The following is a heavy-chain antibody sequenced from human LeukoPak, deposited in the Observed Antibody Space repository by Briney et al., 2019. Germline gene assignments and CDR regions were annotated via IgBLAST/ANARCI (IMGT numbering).Heavy chain of an antibody. CDR3: ARDRDSTHFDY. V-gene: IGHV3-48*01. Sequence: GGSLRLSCAASGFTFSSYSMNWVRQAPGKGLEWVSYISSSSSTIYYADSVKGRFTISRDNAKNSLYLQMNSLRAEDTAVYYCARDRDSTHFDYWGQGTLVTVSS. CDR2: ISSSSSTI. CDR1: GFTFSSYS. D-gene: IGHD6-13*01. J-gene: IGHJ4*02.